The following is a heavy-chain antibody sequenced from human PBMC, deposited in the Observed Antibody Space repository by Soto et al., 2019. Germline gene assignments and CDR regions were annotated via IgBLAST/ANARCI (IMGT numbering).Heavy chain of an antibody. J-gene: IGHJ4*02. CDR3: ASHSTQYGDYVGGFDY. CDR1: GYTFTSYG. CDR2: ISAYNGNT. D-gene: IGHD4-17*01. Sequence: ASVKVSCKASGYTFTSYGISWVRQAPGQGLEWMGWISAYNGNTNYAQKLQGRVTMTTDTSTSTAYMELGSLRSDDTAVYYCASHSTQYGDYVGGFDYWGQGTLVTVSS. V-gene: IGHV1-18*01.